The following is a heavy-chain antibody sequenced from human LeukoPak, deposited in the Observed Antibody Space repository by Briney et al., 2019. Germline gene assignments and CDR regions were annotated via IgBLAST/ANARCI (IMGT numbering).Heavy chain of an antibody. V-gene: IGHV3-73*01. CDR2: IRSKANSYAT. Sequence: GGSLRLSCAASGFTFSGSAMHWVRQASGKGLEWVGRIRSKANSYATAYAASVKGRFTISRDDSKNTAYLQMNSLKTEDTAVYYCTRHETVVAATDKTSDYWGQGTLVTVSS. CDR1: GFTFSGSA. CDR3: TRHETVVAATDKTSDY. J-gene: IGHJ4*02. D-gene: IGHD2-15*01.